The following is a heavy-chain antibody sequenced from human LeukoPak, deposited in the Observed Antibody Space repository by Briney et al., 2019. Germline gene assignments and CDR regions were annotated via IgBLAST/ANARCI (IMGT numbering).Heavy chain of an antibody. CDR2: INHSGST. CDR1: GGSFSGYY. CDR3: ARVGSYYYDSSGYSAFAFDY. Sequence: SETLSLTCAVYGGSFSGYYWSWIRQPPGKGLEWIGEINHSGSTNYNPSLKSRITISVDTSKNQFSLKLSSVTAADTAVYYCARVGSYYYDSSGYSAFAFDYWGQGTLVTVPS. V-gene: IGHV4-34*01. J-gene: IGHJ4*02. D-gene: IGHD3-22*01.